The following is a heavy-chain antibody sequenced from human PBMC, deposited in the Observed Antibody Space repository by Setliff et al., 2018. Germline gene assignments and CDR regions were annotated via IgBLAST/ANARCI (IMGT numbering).Heavy chain of an antibody. CDR2: IYSGGTT. CDR3: ARGGTYRYFDY. Sequence: SETLSLTCKVSGDSMNSGVYYWAWIRQPPGKGLEWIGRIYSGGTTYYNSSLKSRVTISVDTSKSQFSLDLRSVTAADTAVYYCARGGTYRYFDYWGPGTLVTVSS. J-gene: IGHJ4*02. CDR1: GDSMNSGVYY. V-gene: IGHV4-39*07.